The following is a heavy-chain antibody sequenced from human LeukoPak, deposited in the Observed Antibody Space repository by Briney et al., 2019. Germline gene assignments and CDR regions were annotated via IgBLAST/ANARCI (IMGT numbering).Heavy chain of an antibody. V-gene: IGHV4-61*02. CDR2: FYYSGST. D-gene: IGHD2-2*02. J-gene: IGHJ4*02. Sequence: PSQTLSLTCTVSGGSISSGSYYWSWIRQPAGKGLEWIGTFYYSGSTDYNPSLKSRVTISVDTSKNQFSLKLSSVTAADTAVYYCARIGYCSSTTCYTFFNYWGQGTLVTVSS. CDR3: ARIGYCSSTTCYTFFNY. CDR1: GGSISSGSYY.